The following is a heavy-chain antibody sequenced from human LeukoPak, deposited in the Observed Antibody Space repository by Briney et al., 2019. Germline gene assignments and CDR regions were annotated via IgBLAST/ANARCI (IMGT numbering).Heavy chain of an antibody. J-gene: IGHJ4*02. CDR2: IKQDGSEK. V-gene: IGHV3-7*01. CDR1: GFTFSSYW. D-gene: IGHD4-17*01. Sequence: GWSLRLSCAASGFTFSSYWMSWVRQAPGKGLEWVANIKQDGSEKYYVDSVKGRFTISRDNAKNSLYLQMNSLRAEDTAVYYCARDAYGDYLDYWGQGTLVTVSS. CDR3: ARDAYGDYLDY.